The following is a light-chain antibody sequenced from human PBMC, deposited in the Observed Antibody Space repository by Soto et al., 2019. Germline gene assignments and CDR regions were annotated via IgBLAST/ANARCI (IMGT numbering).Light chain of an antibody. CDR1: SSSIGPNY. Sequence: QSALTQPPSASGTPGQRVIISFFGSSSSIGPNYVYWYQQLPGTAPKLLIQKNNQRPSGVPDRFSGSKSGTSASLAISGLRSEDESDYYCAAWDDSLSGLYVFGTGPNVTIL. V-gene: IGLV1-47*01. CDR3: AAWDDSLSGLYV. CDR2: KNN. J-gene: IGLJ1*01.